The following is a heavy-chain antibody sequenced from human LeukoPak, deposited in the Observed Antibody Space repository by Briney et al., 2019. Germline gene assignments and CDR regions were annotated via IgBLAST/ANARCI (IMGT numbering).Heavy chain of an antibody. D-gene: IGHD3-9*01. Sequence: ASVKVSCKASGYTFTGYYMHWVRQAPGQGLEWMGWINPNSGGTNYAQKFQGRVTMTRDTSISTAYMELSRLRSDDTAVYYCARDGMRLRYFDWSSAPDYWGQGTLVTVSS. V-gene: IGHV1-2*02. CDR2: INPNSGGT. J-gene: IGHJ4*02. CDR3: ARDGMRLRYFDWSSAPDY. CDR1: GYTFTGYY.